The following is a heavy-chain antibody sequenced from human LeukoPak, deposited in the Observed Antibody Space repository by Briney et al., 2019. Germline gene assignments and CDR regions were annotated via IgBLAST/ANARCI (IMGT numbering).Heavy chain of an antibody. V-gene: IGHV4-34*01. J-gene: IGHJ6*03. D-gene: IGHD6-13*01. CDR1: GGSFSGYY. CDR2: INHSGST. Sequence: PSETLSLTCAVYGGSFSGYYWSWIRQPPGKGLEWIGEINHSGSTNYNPSLKSRVTISVDTSKKQPSLQLSCVTAADKAVYYCSRVMQQQLRGPYYYYYYYMDVWGKGTTVTVSS. CDR3: SRVMQQQLRGPYYYYYYYMDV.